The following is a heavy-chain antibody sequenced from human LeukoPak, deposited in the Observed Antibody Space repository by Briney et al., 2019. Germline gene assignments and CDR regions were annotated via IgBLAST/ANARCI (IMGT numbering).Heavy chain of an antibody. Sequence: ASVKVSCKASGYTFTSYYMHWVRQAPGQGLEWMGIINPSGGSTSYAQKFQGRVTMTRDTSTSTVYMELSSLRSEDTAVYYCARYSAGAAAGTVCFDYWGQGTLVTVSS. J-gene: IGHJ4*02. V-gene: IGHV1-46*01. CDR1: GYTFTSYY. D-gene: IGHD6-13*01. CDR2: INPSGGST. CDR3: ARYSAGAAAGTVCFDY.